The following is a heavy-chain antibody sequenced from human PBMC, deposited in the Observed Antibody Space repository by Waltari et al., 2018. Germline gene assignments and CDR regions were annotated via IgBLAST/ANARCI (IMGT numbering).Heavy chain of an antibody. J-gene: IGHJ3*02. V-gene: IGHV1-2*02. Sequence: QVQLVQSGAEVKKPGASVKVSCKASGYTFTGYYMHWVRQAPGQGLEWMGWFNPNSVGTNYAQKFQGRVTMTRDTSISTAYMELSRLRSDDTAVYYCARDGGSGSYRDAFDIWGQGTMVTVSS. D-gene: IGHD3-10*01. CDR3: ARDGGSGSYRDAFDI. CDR2: FNPNSVGT. CDR1: GYTFTGYY.